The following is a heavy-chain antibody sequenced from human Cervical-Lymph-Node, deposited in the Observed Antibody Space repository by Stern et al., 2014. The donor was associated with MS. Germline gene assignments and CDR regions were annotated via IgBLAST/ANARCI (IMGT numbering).Heavy chain of an antibody. CDR3: ARHVQGFDY. CDR2: IYPYDSDP. J-gene: IGHJ4*02. CDR1: GDSFTNYY. Sequence: VQLVQSGAEVKKPGASLKVSCKLSGDSFTNYYIAWVRQMPGKGLEWMGVIYPYDSDPTHSRSVQGQVTISTAKSITTAYLQWSSLRASDTAMYYCARHVQGFDYWGQGTLVTVSS. V-gene: IGHV5-51*01.